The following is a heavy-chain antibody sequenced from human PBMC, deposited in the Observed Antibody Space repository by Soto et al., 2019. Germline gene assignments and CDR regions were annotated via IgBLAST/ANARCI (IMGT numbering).Heavy chain of an antibody. CDR1: GGSISSGDYC. CDR3: ARVNSSGWPSR. V-gene: IGHV4-31*03. J-gene: IGHJ4*02. CDR2: ISYNGNT. D-gene: IGHD6-19*01. Sequence: QVQPQESGPGLVKPSQTLSLTCTVSGGSISSGDYCWSWIRQHPGKGLEWIGYISYNGNTYYNPSLKSRVTISIDTSTNHFSLKLTSVTTADTAVYYCARVNSSGWPSRWGQGTLVTVSS.